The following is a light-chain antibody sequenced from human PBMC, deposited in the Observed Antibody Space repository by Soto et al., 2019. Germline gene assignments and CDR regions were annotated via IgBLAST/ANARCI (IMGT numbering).Light chain of an antibody. V-gene: IGKV3D-15*01. CDR1: QSVGRN. CDR2: GAS. Sequence: EVVMTQSPATLSVSPGERATLSCRASQSVGRNLAWYQQKPGQAPRLLLYGASFRATNVTDRFSGRGSGTEFTLTISGLQSDDFAVCYCQQYGSSPPWTFGQGTKVDIK. CDR3: QQYGSSPPWT. J-gene: IGKJ1*01.